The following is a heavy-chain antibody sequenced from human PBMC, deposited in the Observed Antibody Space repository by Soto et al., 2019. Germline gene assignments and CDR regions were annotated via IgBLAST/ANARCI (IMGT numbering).Heavy chain of an antibody. V-gene: IGHV5-10-1*01. CDR1: GYNFTSFW. Sequence: PGESLKISCKGSGYNFTSFWISWVRHVPGKGLEWMGRIDPSDSYTTYSPSFQGHVTLSADKSISTAYLQWSSLKASDTAIYYCARLLREAYYYYGMDVWGQGTKVTVSS. J-gene: IGHJ6*02. CDR2: IDPSDSYT. CDR3: ARLLREAYYYYGMDV.